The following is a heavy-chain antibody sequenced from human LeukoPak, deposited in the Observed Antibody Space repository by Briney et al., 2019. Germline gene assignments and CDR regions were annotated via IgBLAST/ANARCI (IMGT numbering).Heavy chain of an antibody. J-gene: IGHJ4*02. D-gene: IGHD3-22*01. V-gene: IGHV4-30-4*01. CDR2: IYYSGST. CDR1: GGSISSGDYY. Sequence: SQTLSLTCTVSGGSISSGDYYWSWIRQPPGKGLEWIGYIYYSGSTYYNPSLKSRVTISVDTSKNQFSLKLSSVTAADTAVYYCARAGRGVITFSYWGQGTLVTVSS. CDR3: ARAGRGVITFSY.